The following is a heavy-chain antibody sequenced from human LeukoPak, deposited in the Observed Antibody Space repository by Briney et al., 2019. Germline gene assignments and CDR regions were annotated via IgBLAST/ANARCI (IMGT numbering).Heavy chain of an antibody. Sequence: GGSLRLSCAASGFTFSSYGMHWVRQAPGKGLEWVAVIWHDGDTTFYADSVKGRFTISRDKSKNTLYLEMNSLRAEDTALYYCVKDSTARASNLPDYWGQGTLVTVSS. D-gene: IGHD1-1*01. J-gene: IGHJ4*02. CDR2: IWHDGDTT. V-gene: IGHV3-33*03. CDR1: GFTFSSYG. CDR3: VKDSTARASNLPDY.